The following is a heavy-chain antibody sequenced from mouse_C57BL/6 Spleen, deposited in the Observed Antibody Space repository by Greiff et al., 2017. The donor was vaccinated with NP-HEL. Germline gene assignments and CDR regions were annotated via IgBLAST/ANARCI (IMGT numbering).Heavy chain of an antibody. CDR2: ISYDGSN. Sequence: EVQLQESGPGLVKPSQSLSLTCSVTGYSITSGYYWNWIRQFPGNKLEWMGYISYDGSNNYNPSLKNRISITRDTSKNQFFLKLNSVTTEDTATYYCAREGAYYSNGFAYWGQGTLVTVSA. CDR1: GYSITSGYY. J-gene: IGHJ3*01. D-gene: IGHD2-5*01. V-gene: IGHV3-6*01. CDR3: AREGAYYSNGFAY.